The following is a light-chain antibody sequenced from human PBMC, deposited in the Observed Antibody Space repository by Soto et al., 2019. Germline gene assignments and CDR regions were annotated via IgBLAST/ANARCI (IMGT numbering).Light chain of an antibody. CDR1: SSDVGGYNY. Sequence: QSALTQPASVSGSPGQSITISCTGTSSDVGGYNYVSWYQQHPGKAPKLMIYDVSNRPSGVSNRFSGSKSGNTASLTISGLQAEAEGDYYCSSYTSSSSVVFGGGTKVTVL. CDR3: SSYTSSSSVV. CDR2: DVS. J-gene: IGLJ2*01. V-gene: IGLV2-14*01.